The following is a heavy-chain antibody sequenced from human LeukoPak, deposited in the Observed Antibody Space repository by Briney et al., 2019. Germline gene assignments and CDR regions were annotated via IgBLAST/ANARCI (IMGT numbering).Heavy chain of an antibody. CDR1: GFTFSSDA. V-gene: IGHV3-23*01. J-gene: IGHJ5*02. D-gene: IGHD3-10*01. CDR3: AKDSKAVVRGS. Sequence: GGSLRLSWAASGFTFSSDAMSWVRQAPGKGLEWVSAISGSGGSTYYADSVKGRFTISRDNSKNTLYLQMNSLRAEDTAVYYCAKDSKAVVRGSWGQGTLVTVSS. CDR2: ISGSGGST.